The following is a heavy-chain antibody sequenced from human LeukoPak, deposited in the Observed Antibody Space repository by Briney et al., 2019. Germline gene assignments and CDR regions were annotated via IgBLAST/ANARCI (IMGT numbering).Heavy chain of an antibody. CDR3: AKCRGGSCNYFDY. CDR1: GFTFSGYA. J-gene: IGHJ4*02. D-gene: IGHD2-15*01. CDR2: ISGSGDST. Sequence: GGSLRLSCAASGFTFSGYAMSWVRQAPGKELEWVSAISGSGDSTYYADSVKGRFTISRDNSKNTLYLQMNSLRAEDTAVYYCAKCRGGSCNYFDYWGQGTLVTVSS. V-gene: IGHV3-23*01.